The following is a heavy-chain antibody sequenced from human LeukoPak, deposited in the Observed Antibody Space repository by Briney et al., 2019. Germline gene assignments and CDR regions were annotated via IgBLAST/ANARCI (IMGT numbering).Heavy chain of an antibody. D-gene: IGHD4-23*01. CDR2: IYYSGST. V-gene: IGHV4-39*01. CDR1: GGSISSSSYY. CDR3: ARSNYGGNGLDY. J-gene: IGHJ4*02. Sequence: PSETLSLTCTVSGGSISSSSYYWGWIRQPPGKGLEWIGSIYYSGSTYYNPSLKSRVTISVDTSKNQFSLKLSSVTAADTAVYYCARSNYGGNGLDYWGQGTLVTVSS.